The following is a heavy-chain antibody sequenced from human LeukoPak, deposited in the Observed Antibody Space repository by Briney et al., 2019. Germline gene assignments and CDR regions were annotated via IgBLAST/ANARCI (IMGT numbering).Heavy chain of an antibody. CDR3: ARDGVGGVAAAGTFDY. Sequence: ASVKVSCKASGYTFTSYAMNWVRQAPGQGLEWMGWINTNTGNPTYAQGFTGRFVFSLDTSVSTAYLQISSLKAEDTAVYYCARDGVGGVAAAGTFDYWGQGTLVTVSS. D-gene: IGHD6-13*01. CDR2: INTNTGNP. V-gene: IGHV7-4-1*02. J-gene: IGHJ4*02. CDR1: GYTFTSYA.